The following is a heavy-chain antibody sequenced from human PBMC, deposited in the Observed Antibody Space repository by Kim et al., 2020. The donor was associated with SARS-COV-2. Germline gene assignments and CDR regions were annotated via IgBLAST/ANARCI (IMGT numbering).Heavy chain of an antibody. Sequence: GGSLRLSCAASGFTFSSYSMNWVRQAPGKGLEWVSSISSSSSYIYYADSVKGRFTISRDNAKNSLYLQMNSLRAEDTAVYYCARDRGLLWFGELDAFDIWGQGTMVTVSS. CDR2: ISSSSSYI. D-gene: IGHD3-10*01. V-gene: IGHV3-21*01. CDR3: ARDRGLLWFGELDAFDI. J-gene: IGHJ3*02. CDR1: GFTFSSYS.